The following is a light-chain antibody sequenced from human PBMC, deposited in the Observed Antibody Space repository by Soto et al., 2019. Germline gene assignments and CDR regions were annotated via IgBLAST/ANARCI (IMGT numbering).Light chain of an antibody. CDR2: EVT. V-gene: IGLV2-8*01. Sequence: QSALTQPPSASGSPGQSVTISCTGTSSDVGAYKYVSWYQQYPGKAPKLMIYEVTKRPSGVPDRFSGSKSGNTASLTVSGLQAEDEADYYCTSYVGNDIWVFGGGTKLNVL. CDR1: SSDVGAYKY. J-gene: IGLJ3*02. CDR3: TSYVGNDIWV.